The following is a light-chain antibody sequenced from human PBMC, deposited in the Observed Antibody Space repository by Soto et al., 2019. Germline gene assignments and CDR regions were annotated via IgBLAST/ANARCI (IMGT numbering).Light chain of an antibody. Sequence: QSVLTQPPSVSGAPGQRVTISCTGSSSNIGTGYDVHWYQQLPGTAPKLLIYRNINRPSGVPDRFSGSKSGTSASLAITGLQAEDEADYYCQSYDSSVSGWVFGGGTKVTVL. CDR1: SSNIGTGYD. CDR2: RNI. CDR3: QSYDSSVSGWV. J-gene: IGLJ3*02. V-gene: IGLV1-40*01.